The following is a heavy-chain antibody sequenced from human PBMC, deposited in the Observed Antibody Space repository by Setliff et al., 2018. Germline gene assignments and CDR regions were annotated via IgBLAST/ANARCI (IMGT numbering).Heavy chain of an antibody. CDR2: IYHNGNS. D-gene: IGHD6-13*01. J-gene: IGHJ3*02. CDR3: ARHGETGYSSSLWNAFDI. V-gene: IGHV4-38-2*01. CDR1: GYSISSGYY. Sequence: SETLSLTCSVSGYSISSGYYWGWIRQPPGKGLEWIGSIYHNGNSYYNPSLKSRVTISVDTSKNQLSLKLNSVTAADTAVYYCARHGETGYSSSLWNAFDIWGQGTMVTVSS.